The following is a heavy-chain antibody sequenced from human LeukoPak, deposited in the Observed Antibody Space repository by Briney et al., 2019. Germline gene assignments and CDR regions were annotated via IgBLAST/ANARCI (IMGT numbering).Heavy chain of an antibody. V-gene: IGHV3-53*01. CDR3: ARAPSGAYGFDY. J-gene: IGHJ4*02. CDR1: GFTVSSNY. D-gene: IGHD4-17*01. Sequence: GGSLRLSCAASGFTVSSNYMSWVRQAPGKGLEWVSVIYSGGSTYYADSVKGRFTISRDNSKNTLYLQMDSLRAEDTAVYYCARAPSGAYGFDYWGQGTLVTVSS. CDR2: IYSGGST.